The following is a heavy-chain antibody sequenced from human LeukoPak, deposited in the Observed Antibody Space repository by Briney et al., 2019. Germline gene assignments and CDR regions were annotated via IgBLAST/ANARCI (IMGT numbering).Heavy chain of an antibody. J-gene: IGHJ5*02. D-gene: IGHD3-16*01. CDR3: ARDSSAGESDPRDNWFGP. CDR1: GFTFSSYW. CDR2: IKQDGSEK. V-gene: IGHV3-7*01. Sequence: PGGSLRLSCAASGFTFSSYWMSWVRQAPGKGLEWVTNIKQDGSEKYYVDSVKGRFTISRDNAKNSLYLQMNSLRAEDTAVYYCARDSSAGESDPRDNWFGPWGQGTLVTVSS.